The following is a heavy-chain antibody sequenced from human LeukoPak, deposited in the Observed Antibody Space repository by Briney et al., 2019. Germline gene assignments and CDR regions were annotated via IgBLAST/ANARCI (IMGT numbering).Heavy chain of an antibody. V-gene: IGHV1-8*01. CDR2: MNPNSGNT. CDR1: GYTFTSYD. CDR3: ARPAARGHWFDP. Sequence: ASVKVSCKASGYTFTSYDINWVRQATGQGLEWMGWMNPNSGNTGYAQKFQGRVTMTRNTSISTAYMELSSLRSEDTAVYYCARPAARGHWFDPRGQGTLVTVSS. J-gene: IGHJ5*02. D-gene: IGHD6-6*01.